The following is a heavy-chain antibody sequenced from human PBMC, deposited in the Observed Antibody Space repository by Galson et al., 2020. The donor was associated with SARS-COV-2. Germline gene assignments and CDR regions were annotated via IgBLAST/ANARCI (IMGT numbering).Heavy chain of an antibody. CDR3: ASLGPGYCTNGVCGPDDY. CDR1: GYTFTSHY. V-gene: IGHV1-46*01. CDR2: INPSGGST. J-gene: IGHJ4*02. Sequence: SVKVSCKPSGYTFTSHYMHWVRQAPGQGLEWMGIINPSGGSTSYAQTFQGRVTMTRDTSTSTVYMELSSLRSEDTAVYYCASLGPGYCTNGVCGPDDYWGQGTLVTVSS. D-gene: IGHD2-8*01.